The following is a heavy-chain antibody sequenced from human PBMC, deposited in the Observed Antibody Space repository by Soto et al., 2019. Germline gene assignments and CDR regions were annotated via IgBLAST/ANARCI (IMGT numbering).Heavy chain of an antibody. Sequence: EVQLLESGGGLVQPGGSLRLSCEASGFTFSSYAMSWVRQAPGKGLEWVSAISGSGGSTYYADSVKGRFTISRDNSQNTLYLQMNSLRAEDTAAYYCAKAVGYSYPFDYWGQGTLVTVSS. V-gene: IGHV3-23*01. CDR3: AKAVGYSYPFDY. D-gene: IGHD5-18*01. CDR1: GFTFSSYA. J-gene: IGHJ4*02. CDR2: ISGSGGST.